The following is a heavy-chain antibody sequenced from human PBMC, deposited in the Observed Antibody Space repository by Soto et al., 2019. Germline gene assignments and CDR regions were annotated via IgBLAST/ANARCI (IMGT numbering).Heavy chain of an antibody. CDR2: IYYSGST. CDR1: GGSISSYY. V-gene: IGHV4-59*01. Sequence: SETLSLTCTVSGGSISSYYWSWIRQPPGKGLEWIGYIYYSGSTNYNPSLKSRVTISVDTSKNQFSLKLSSVTAADTAVYYCARGRVHLDYDSRTGFDYWGQGTLVTVSS. J-gene: IGHJ4*02. CDR3: ARGRVHLDYDSRTGFDY. D-gene: IGHD3-22*01.